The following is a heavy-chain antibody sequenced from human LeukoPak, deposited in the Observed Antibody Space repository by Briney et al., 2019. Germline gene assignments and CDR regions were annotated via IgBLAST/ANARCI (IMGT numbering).Heavy chain of an antibody. V-gene: IGHV1-69*01. CDR2: IIPIFGTA. CDR3: ATVVVRGVINFDY. Sequence: SVKVSCKASGGTFSSYAISWVRQAPGQGLEWMGGIIPIFGTANYAQKFQGRVTITADESTSTAYMELSSLRSEDTAVYYCATVVVRGVINFDYWGQGTLVTVSS. CDR1: GGTFSSYA. D-gene: IGHD3-10*01. J-gene: IGHJ4*02.